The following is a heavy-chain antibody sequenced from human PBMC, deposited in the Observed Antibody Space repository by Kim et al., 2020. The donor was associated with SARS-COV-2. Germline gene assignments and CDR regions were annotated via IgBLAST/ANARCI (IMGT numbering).Heavy chain of an antibody. CDR1: GGSFSGYY. D-gene: IGHD1-26*01. J-gene: IGHJ4*02. V-gene: IGHV4-34*01. CDR3: ARVPSRGSYRNFDY. CDR2: INHSGST. Sequence: SETLSLTCAVYGGSFSGYYWSWIRQPPGKGLEWIGEINHSGSTNYNPSLKSRVTISVDTSKNQFSLKVPSVTAADTAMYYCARVPSRGSYRNFDYWGQGT.